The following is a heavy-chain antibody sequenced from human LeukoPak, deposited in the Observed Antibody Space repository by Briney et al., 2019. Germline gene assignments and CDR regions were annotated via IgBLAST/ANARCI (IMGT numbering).Heavy chain of an antibody. Sequence: SETLSLTCTVSGGSISSSSYYWGWIRQPPGKGLEWIGSVYYSGSTYYNPSLKSRVAISVDTSKNQFSLKLSSVTAADTAVYYCARAGLETYYGKSYFDYWGQGTLVTVSS. CDR1: GGSISSSSYY. CDR3: ARAGLETYYGKSYFDY. D-gene: IGHD3-10*01. CDR2: VYYSGST. J-gene: IGHJ4*02. V-gene: IGHV4-39*01.